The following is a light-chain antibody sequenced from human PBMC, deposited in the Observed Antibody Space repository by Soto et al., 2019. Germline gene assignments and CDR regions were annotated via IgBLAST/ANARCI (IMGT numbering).Light chain of an antibody. CDR2: KES. Sequence: DIHMTQSPSTLSASVGDTVTITCRASQSVNSWVAWYQQKTGRAPKVLIHKESSLESGVPSRFSGSGSATELTLTISRLQPDDFATYYCQNYDNSPWTCGQGTKVDIK. J-gene: IGKJ1*01. V-gene: IGKV1-5*03. CDR3: QNYDNSPWT. CDR1: QSVNSW.